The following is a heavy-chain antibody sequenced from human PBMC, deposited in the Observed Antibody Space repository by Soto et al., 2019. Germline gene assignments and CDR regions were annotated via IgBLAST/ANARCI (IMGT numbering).Heavy chain of an antibody. CDR2: IYWDDDK. Sequence: QITLKESGPTLVKPTQTLTLTCTFSGFSLSTTHMGVGWIRQPPGKALEWLTHIYWDDDKRYSPSLKSRLTITKDTSKNQVVLTMTNMDPVDTATYYGIHIFNSNSGSYRYFDYWGQGTLVTVSS. J-gene: IGHJ4*02. CDR1: GFSLSTTHMG. D-gene: IGHD3-16*02. CDR3: IHIFNSNSGSYRYFDY. V-gene: IGHV2-5*02.